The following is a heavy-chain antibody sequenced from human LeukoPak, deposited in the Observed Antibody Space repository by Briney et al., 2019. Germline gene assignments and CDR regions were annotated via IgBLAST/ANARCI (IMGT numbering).Heavy chain of an antibody. CDR2: ISAYNGNT. Sequence: ASVKVSCKASGYTFTSYGISWVRQAPGQGLEWMGWISAYNGNTNYAQNLQGRVTMTTDTSTNTAYMELRNLRSGDTAVYYCARGGYDFLTTEDWFDPWGQGTLVTVSS. CDR1: GYTFTSYG. CDR3: ARGGYDFLTTEDWFDP. D-gene: IGHD3-9*01. V-gene: IGHV1-18*01. J-gene: IGHJ5*02.